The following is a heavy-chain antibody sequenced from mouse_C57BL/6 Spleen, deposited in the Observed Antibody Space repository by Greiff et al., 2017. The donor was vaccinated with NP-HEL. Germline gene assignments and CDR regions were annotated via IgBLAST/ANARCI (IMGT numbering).Heavy chain of an antibody. V-gene: IGHV1-4*01. CDR2: INPSSGYT. CDR1: GYTFTSYT. Sequence: VQLQQSGAELARPGASVKMSCKASGYTFTSYTMHWVKQRTGQGLEWIGYINPSSGYTKYNQKFKDKATLTADKSSSTAYMQLSSLTSEDSAVYYLTTVEFAYWGQGTLVTVSA. CDR3: TTVEFAY. D-gene: IGHD1-1*01. J-gene: IGHJ3*01.